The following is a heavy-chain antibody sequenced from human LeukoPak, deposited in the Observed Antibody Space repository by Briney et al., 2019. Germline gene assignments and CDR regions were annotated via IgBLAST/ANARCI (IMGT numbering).Heavy chain of an antibody. D-gene: IGHD1-26*01. V-gene: IGHV3-30-3*01. CDR3: ARDEGWELLFYYYYGMDV. J-gene: IGHJ6*02. CDR2: ISYDGSNK. CDR1: GFTFSSYA. Sequence: PGGSLRLSCAASGFTFSSYAMHWVRQAPGKGLEWVAVISYDGSNKYYADSVKGRFTISRDNSKNTLYLQMNSLRAEDTAVYYCARDEGWELLFYYYYGMDVWGQGTTVTVSS.